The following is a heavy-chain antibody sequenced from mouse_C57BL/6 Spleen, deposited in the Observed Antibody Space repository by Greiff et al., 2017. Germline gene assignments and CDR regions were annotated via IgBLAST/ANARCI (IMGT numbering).Heavy chain of an antibody. J-gene: IGHJ4*01. CDR3: ARNGYDSPFYAMDY. CDR2: IYPGDGDT. V-gene: IGHV1-82*01. Sequence: QVQLKESGPELVKPGASVKISCKASGYAFSSSWMNWVKQRPGKGLEWIGRIYPGDGDTNYNGKFKGKATLTADKSSSTAYMQLSSLTSEDSAVYFCARNGYDSPFYAMDYWGQGTSVTVSS. CDR1: GYAFSSSW. D-gene: IGHD2-2*01.